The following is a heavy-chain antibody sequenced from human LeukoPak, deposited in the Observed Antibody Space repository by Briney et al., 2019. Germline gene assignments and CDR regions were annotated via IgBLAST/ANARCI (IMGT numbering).Heavy chain of an antibody. CDR3: ARGRKIVVVVGGFFDY. CDR1: GFIFSSYW. CDR2: IKQDGSEK. D-gene: IGHD3-22*01. J-gene: IGHJ4*02. Sequence: GGSLRLSCAASGFIFSSYWMSWVRQAPGKGLEWVANIKQDGSEKYYVDSVKGRFTISRDNAKNSLYLQMDSLRVEDTAVYYCARGRKIVVVVGGFFDYWGQGTLVTVSS. V-gene: IGHV3-7*03.